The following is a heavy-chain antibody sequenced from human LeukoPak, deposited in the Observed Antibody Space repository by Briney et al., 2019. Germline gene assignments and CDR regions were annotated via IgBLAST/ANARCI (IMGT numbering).Heavy chain of an antibody. V-gene: IGHV3-23*01. CDR3: AKDSGFAIAAVPIDY. D-gene: IGHD6-13*01. CDR2: ISGSGGST. Sequence: PGGSLRLSCAASGFTFSSYAMSWVRQAPGKGLEWVSAISGSGGSTYYADSVKGRFTISRDNSKNTLYLQINSLRAEDTAVYYCAKDSGFAIAAVPIDYWGQGTLVTVSS. J-gene: IGHJ4*02. CDR1: GFTFSSYA.